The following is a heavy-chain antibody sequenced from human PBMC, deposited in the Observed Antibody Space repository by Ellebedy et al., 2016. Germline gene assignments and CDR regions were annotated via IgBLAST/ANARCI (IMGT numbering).Heavy chain of an antibody. CDR2: ISAYNGNT. CDR1: GYTFNNYD. Sequence: ASVKVSCXASGYTFNNYDISWVRQAPGQGLEWMAWISAYNGNTNYAQKIQGRVTMTTDTSTSTAYMELRSLRSDDTALYYCARGQVGGGIGYWGQGTLVTVSS. J-gene: IGHJ4*02. CDR3: ARGQVGGGIGY. D-gene: IGHD3-16*01. V-gene: IGHV1-18*01.